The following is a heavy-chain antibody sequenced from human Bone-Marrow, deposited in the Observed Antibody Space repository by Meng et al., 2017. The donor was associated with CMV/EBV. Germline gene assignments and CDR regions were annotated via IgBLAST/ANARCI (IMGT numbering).Heavy chain of an antibody. CDR2: IRYDGSNK. CDR3: ARDTYQRAFYSSSDYYYYGMDV. Sequence: GGSLRLSCAASGFTFSSYGMHWVRQAPGKGLEWVAFIRYDGSNKYYADSVKGRFTISRDNSKNTLYLQMNSLRAEDTAVYYCARDTYQRAFYSSSDYYYYGMDVCGQGTTVTVSS. CDR1: GFTFSSYG. D-gene: IGHD6-6*01. V-gene: IGHV3-30*02. J-gene: IGHJ6*02.